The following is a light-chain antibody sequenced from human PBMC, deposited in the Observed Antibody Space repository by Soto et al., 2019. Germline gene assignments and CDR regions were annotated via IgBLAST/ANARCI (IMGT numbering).Light chain of an antibody. Sequence: EIVLTQSPGTLSLSPGQRATLSCRASQRLSSSFLAWYQQKPGQAPRLLIYGASSRAAGVPDRFSGSWSGTDFTLTISSLEPEDFAVYFCHQFATSRTFGQGTKVDI. CDR1: QRLSSSF. V-gene: IGKV3-20*01. J-gene: IGKJ1*01. CDR2: GAS. CDR3: HQFATSRT.